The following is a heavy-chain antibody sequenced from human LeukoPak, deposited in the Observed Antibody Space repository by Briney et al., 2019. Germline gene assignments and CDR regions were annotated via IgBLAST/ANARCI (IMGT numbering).Heavy chain of an antibody. Sequence: KPGGSLRLSCAASGFTFSSYSMNWVRQAPGKGLEWVSSISSSSSYIYYADSVKGRFTISRDNAKNSLYLQMNSLRAEDTAVYYCARDWSRYYDILTGYYDFDYWGQGTLVTVSS. D-gene: IGHD3-9*01. CDR3: ARDWSRYYDILTGYYDFDY. CDR2: ISSSSSYI. CDR1: GFTFSSYS. J-gene: IGHJ4*02. V-gene: IGHV3-21*01.